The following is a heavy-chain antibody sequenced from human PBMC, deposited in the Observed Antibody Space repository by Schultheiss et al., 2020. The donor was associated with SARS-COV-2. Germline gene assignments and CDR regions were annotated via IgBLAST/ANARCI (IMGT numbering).Heavy chain of an antibody. J-gene: IGHJ3*02. CDR3: ATGDYYDSSGYWIDAFDI. CDR1: GGSFSSYY. CDR2: IYYSGST. Sequence: SETLSLTCAVYGGSFSSYYWSWIRQPPGKGLEWIGYIYYSGSTNYNPSLKSRVTISVDTSKNQFSLKLSSVTAADTAVYYCATGDYYDSSGYWIDAFDIWGQGTMVTVSS. V-gene: IGHV4-59*01. D-gene: IGHD3-22*01.